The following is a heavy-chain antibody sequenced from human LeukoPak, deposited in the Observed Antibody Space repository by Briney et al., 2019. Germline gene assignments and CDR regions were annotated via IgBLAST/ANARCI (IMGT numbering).Heavy chain of an antibody. CDR3: ARSIRWELGVFFDY. J-gene: IGHJ4*02. Sequence: PSETLSLTCTVSGGSISSYYWSWIRQPPGKGLEWIGYIYYSGSTNYNPSLKSRVTISVDTSKNQFSLKLSSVTAADTAVYYCARSIRWELGVFFDYWGQGTLVTVSS. V-gene: IGHV4-59*01. D-gene: IGHD1-26*01. CDR2: IYYSGST. CDR1: GGSISSYY.